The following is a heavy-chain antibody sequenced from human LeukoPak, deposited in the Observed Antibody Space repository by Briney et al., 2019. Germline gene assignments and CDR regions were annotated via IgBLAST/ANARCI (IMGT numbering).Heavy chain of an antibody. CDR2: INHSGST. Sequence: SETLSLTCVVYGGSFSGYYWNWIRQPPGKGLEWIGEINHSGSTNFNPSLKSRVTISVDTSKNQFSLKLSAVTAADTAVYYCARYTPPSYYGSGSYSPPHFDYWGQGTLVTVSS. D-gene: IGHD3-10*01. V-gene: IGHV4-34*01. CDR1: GGSFSGYY. CDR3: ARYTPPSYYGSGSYSPPHFDY. J-gene: IGHJ4*02.